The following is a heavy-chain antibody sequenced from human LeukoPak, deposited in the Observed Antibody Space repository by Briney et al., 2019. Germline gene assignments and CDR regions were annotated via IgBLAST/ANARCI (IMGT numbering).Heavy chain of an antibody. V-gene: IGHV3-30*04. CDR3: TREGRFKAQHLFDY. Sequence: GGSLRLSCAASDFPFIGYTMHWVRQAPGKGLEWVAGIPYDGSQNSYADSVKGRFSISRDNSKSALYLQLSSLRPEDTAVYYCTREGRFKAQHLFDYWGQGTMVTISS. D-gene: IGHD2-2*01. CDR2: IPYDGSQN. J-gene: IGHJ4*02. CDR1: DFPFIGYT.